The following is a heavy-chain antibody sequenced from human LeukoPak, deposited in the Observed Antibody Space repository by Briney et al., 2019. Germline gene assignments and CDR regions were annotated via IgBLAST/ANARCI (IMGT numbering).Heavy chain of an antibody. CDR3: ARGPNSNWSGLDF. V-gene: IGHV3-74*01. CDR1: GFSFSGHW. Sequence: GSLRFSCTASGFSFSGHWMHWARQLPGKGLVWVSRISPTGSTTSYADSVKGRFTVSRDNAKNTLYLQVNNLRAEDTAVYYCARGPNSNWSGLDFWGQGTLLTVSS. J-gene: IGHJ4*02. D-gene: IGHD6-6*01. CDR2: ISPTGSTT.